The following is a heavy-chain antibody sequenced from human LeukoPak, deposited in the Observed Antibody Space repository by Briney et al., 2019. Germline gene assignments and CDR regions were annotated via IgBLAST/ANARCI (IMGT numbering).Heavy chain of an antibody. V-gene: IGHV4-34*01. CDR3: ARRLGRKFGERFYYYHYMDV. CDR1: GGSFSGYY. D-gene: IGHD3-10*01. Sequence: KPSETLSLTCAVYGGSFSGYYWSWIRQPPGKGLEWIGEINLSGSTKYNSSLKSRVTISVDTSKNQFSLKLSSVTAADTAVYYCARRLGRKFGERFYYYHYMDVWGKGTTVTISS. J-gene: IGHJ6*03. CDR2: INLSGST.